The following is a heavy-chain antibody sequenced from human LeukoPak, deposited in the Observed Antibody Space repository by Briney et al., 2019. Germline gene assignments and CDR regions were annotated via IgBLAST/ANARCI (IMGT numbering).Heavy chain of an antibody. D-gene: IGHD3-22*01. Sequence: PVKVSCKASGGTFSRFTISWVRQAPGQGFEWMGGITPIFGTANFAQKFQGRVSITADGSTSTAFMELSSLRSEDTAVYYCAREWGLESSGYYYAYWGQGTLVTVSS. CDR2: ITPIFGTA. V-gene: IGHV1-69*13. CDR3: AREWGLESSGYYYAY. CDR1: GGTFSRFT. J-gene: IGHJ4*02.